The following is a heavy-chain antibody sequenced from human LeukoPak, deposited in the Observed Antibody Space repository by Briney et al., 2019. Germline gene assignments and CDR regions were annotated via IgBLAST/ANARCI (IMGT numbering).Heavy chain of an antibody. CDR3: TSVGPDCMIKAEMDV. V-gene: IGHV3-49*04. D-gene: IGHD3-16*01. CDR2: IRSKAYGGTT. Sequence: PGGSLRLSCTASGFTFGDYAMSWVRQAPGKGLEWVGFIRSKAYGGTTEYAASVKGRFTISRDDSKSIAYLQMNSLKTEDTAVYYCTSVGPDCMIKAEMDVWGKGTTVTVSS. J-gene: IGHJ6*04. CDR1: GFTFGDYA.